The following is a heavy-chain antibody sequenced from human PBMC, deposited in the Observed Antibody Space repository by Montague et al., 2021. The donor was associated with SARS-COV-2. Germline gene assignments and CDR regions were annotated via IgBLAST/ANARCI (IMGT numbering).Heavy chain of an antibody. D-gene: IGHD1/OR15-1a*01. CDR2: IYYNEKT. V-gene: IGHV4-59*13. CDR3: AGEQQMNYFDF. CDR1: GASITTYY. J-gene: IGHJ4*02. Sequence: SETLSLTCAVSGASITTYYWSWIRQPPGQGLEWIGHIYYNEKTNYNPSLKSRVTISMDTPKNHFSLKVTSVTAADTALYFCAGEQQMNYFDFWGQATLVTVSS.